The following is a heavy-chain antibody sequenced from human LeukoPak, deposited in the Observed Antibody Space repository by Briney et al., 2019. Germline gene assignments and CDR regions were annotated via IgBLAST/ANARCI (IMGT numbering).Heavy chain of an antibody. Sequence: GGSLRLSCAASGFTFSSYEMNWVRQAPGKGLEWLSYISTSGSTIYYADSVKGRFTISRDNAKNTLYPQMNSLRAEDTAVYYCARGGVYCSGGSCYVSAFDIWGQGTMVTVSS. CDR3: ARGGVYCSGGSCYVSAFDI. J-gene: IGHJ3*02. CDR1: GFTFSSYE. CDR2: ISTSGSTI. D-gene: IGHD2-15*01. V-gene: IGHV3-48*03.